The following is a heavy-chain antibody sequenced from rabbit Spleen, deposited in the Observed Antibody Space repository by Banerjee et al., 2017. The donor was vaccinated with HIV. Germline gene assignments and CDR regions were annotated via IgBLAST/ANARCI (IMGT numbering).Heavy chain of an antibody. V-gene: IGHV1S45*01. Sequence: QEQLVESGGGLFQPGGSLALTCQASGFSFSRDYVMCWVRQAPGKGLEWIGCMNSYTGKVVYATWTKGRFSVSKSSAAPRDLHMTSLTAADTATYSCARDLVGVIGWNFGLWGPGTLVTVS. D-gene: IGHD4-1*01. CDR3: ARDLVGVIGWNFGL. CDR1: GFSFSRDYV. J-gene: IGHJ4*01. CDR2: MNSYTGKV.